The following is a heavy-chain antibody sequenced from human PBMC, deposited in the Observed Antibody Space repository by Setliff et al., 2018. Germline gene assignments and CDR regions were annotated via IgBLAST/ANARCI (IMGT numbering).Heavy chain of an antibody. CDR1: GDSISSSTYH. V-gene: IGHV4-39*07. D-gene: IGHD3-16*01. CDR2: IYYNGNT. Sequence: SETLSLTCTVSGDSISSSTYHWGWIRQSPGKGLEWIGNIYYNGNTNKNPSLKSRVTISVDTSRGQFSLRLSSVTAADTAMYYCARVRVVQGYYEFDYWGQGTLVTVSS. CDR3: ARVRVVQGYYEFDY. J-gene: IGHJ4*02.